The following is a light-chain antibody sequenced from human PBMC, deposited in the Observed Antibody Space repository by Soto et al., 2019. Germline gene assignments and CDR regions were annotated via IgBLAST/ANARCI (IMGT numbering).Light chain of an antibody. Sequence: EIVLTQSPGTLSLSPGERATLSCRASQSLSSTYLAWYQRKPGQAPRLLIYGASSRATGIPDRFSGSGSGTDFTLTISRLEPEDFAVYYCQQYGSSPITFGQGTRLEIK. CDR3: QQYGSSPIT. V-gene: IGKV3-20*01. J-gene: IGKJ5*01. CDR1: QSLSSTY. CDR2: GAS.